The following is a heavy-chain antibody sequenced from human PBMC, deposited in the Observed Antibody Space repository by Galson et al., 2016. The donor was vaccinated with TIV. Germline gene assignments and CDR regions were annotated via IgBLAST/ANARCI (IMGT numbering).Heavy chain of an antibody. CDR2: IFPDDSET. J-gene: IGHJ4*02. CDR3: ARLGESYSTRANY. CDR1: GSSFISYW. V-gene: IGHV5-51*01. D-gene: IGHD1-26*01. Sequence: QSGAEVKKPGESLKISCKVSGSSFISYWIGWVRQMPGEGLEWMGVIFPDDSETTYSPSFEGQVTISADKSISTAYLQWSSLKASDTAMYYCARLGESYSTRANYWGQGTLVTVSS.